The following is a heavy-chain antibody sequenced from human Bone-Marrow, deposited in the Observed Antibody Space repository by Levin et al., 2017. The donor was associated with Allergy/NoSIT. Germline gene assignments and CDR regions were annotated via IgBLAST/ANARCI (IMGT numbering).Heavy chain of an antibody. D-gene: IGHD7-27*01. CDR1: GYTFTSYG. V-gene: IGHV1-18*01. J-gene: IGHJ4*02. CDR2: INTYNVNT. Sequence: GESLKISCKVSGYTFTSYGISWVRQAPGQGLEWVGWINTYNVNTNYAQKLQGRVTMTTDTSTSTAYMELRSLKSDDTAVYYCARAVTGDYHDYWGQGTLVTVSS. CDR3: ARAVTGDYHDY.